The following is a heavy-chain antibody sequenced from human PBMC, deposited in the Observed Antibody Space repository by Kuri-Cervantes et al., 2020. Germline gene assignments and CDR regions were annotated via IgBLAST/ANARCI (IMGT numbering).Heavy chain of an antibody. CDR2: ISSSSSYI. CDR1: GFTFSSYS. CDR3: LTARRSPYWYFDL. Sequence: GESLKISCAASGFTFSSYSMNWVRQAPGKGLEWVSSISSSSSYIYYADSVKGRFTISRDNAKNSLYLQMNSLRAEDTAVYYCLTARRSPYWYFDLWGRGTLVTVSS. V-gene: IGHV3-21*04. D-gene: IGHD6-6*01. J-gene: IGHJ2*01.